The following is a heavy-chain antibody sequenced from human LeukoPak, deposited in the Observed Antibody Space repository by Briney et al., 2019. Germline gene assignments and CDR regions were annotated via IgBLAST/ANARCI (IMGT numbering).Heavy chain of an antibody. CDR2: MSSGGSYI. J-gene: IGHJ5*02. Sequence: GGSLRLSCAASGFTFSSYAMTWVRQAPGKGLEWVSSMSSGGSYIYYADSVRGRFSISRDNAKNSLYLQMNRLKAEDTAVYYCAKGLYHYDSSGYPSWGQGTLVTVSS. CDR1: GFTFSSYA. D-gene: IGHD3-22*01. CDR3: AKGLYHYDSSGYPS. V-gene: IGHV3-21*01.